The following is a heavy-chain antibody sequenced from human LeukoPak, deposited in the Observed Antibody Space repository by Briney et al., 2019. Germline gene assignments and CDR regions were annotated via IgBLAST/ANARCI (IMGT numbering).Heavy chain of an antibody. CDR1: GYSITSYW. V-gene: IGHV5-10-1*01. D-gene: IGHD2-15*01. CDR3: ASTGSYYYYGMDV. CDR2: IDPSDSYT. J-gene: IGHJ6*02. Sequence: GESLKISCKGSGYSITSYWISWVRQMPGKGLEWMGRIDPSDSYTNYSPSFQGHVTISADKSISTAYLQWSSLKASDTAMYYCASTGSYYYYGMDVWGQGTTVTVSS.